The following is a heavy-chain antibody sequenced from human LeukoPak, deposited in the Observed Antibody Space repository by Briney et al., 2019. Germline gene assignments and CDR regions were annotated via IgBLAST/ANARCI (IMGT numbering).Heavy chain of an antibody. V-gene: IGHV1-69*05. CDR1: RGTFSSYG. CDR3: ARGRRLHWNWDPLSVYFDY. CDR2: VIAIFGRV. D-gene: IGHD1-7*01. Sequence: ASVKVSCKASRGTFSSYGISWVRQAPGQGLEWMGGVIAIFGRVKYGQKFQGRATITTDESTSTAYMELSSLTSEDTGVYYCARGRRLHWNWDPLSVYFDYWGQGTLVTVSS. J-gene: IGHJ4*02.